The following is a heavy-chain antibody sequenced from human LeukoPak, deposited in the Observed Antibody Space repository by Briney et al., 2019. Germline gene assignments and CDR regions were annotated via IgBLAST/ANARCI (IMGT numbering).Heavy chain of an antibody. CDR2: VYHSGST. V-gene: IGHV4-38-2*02. J-gene: IGHJ6*03. D-gene: IGHD6-13*01. CDR3: ARDSSSSWYPTGTDYYYYYMDV. Sequence: PSETLSLICTVSGYSISSGYYWGWVRQPPGKGLEWIGTVYHSGSTYYNPSLRSRVTISVETSKNQFSLKVRSMTAADTAVYYCARDSSSSWYPTGTDYYYYYMDVWGKGTTVTVSS. CDR1: GYSISSGYY.